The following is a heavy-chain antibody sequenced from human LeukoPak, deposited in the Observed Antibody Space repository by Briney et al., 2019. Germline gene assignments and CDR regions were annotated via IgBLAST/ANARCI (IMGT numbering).Heavy chain of an antibody. CDR3: ARAYLRGAYYYYYMDV. CDR2: INPIVGTT. V-gene: IGHV1-69*05. J-gene: IGHJ6*03. Sequence: SVKVSCKASGGTFSSYGITWVRQAPGHGLEWMGGINPIVGTTTCAQQFQDRISVTTDESATTTYMELRGLKSEDTAVYYCARAYLRGAYYYYYMDVWGNGTTVTVSS. D-gene: IGHD2/OR15-2a*01. CDR1: GGTFSSYG.